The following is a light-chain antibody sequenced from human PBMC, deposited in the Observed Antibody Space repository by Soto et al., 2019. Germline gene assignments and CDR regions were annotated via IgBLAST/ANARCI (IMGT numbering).Light chain of an antibody. Sequence: VVMTQPPATLSVSPWERATLSCRASQSVSSSYLAWYQQKPGQAPRLLIYGASNRATGIPARFSGSGSGTDFTLTISSLEPEDFAVYYCQQRSNWPPTFGGGTKVDIK. CDR2: GAS. V-gene: IGKV3D-20*02. CDR1: QSVSSSY. CDR3: QQRSNWPPT. J-gene: IGKJ4*01.